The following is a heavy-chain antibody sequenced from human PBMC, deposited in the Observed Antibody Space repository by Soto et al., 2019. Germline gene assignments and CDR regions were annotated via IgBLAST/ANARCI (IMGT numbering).Heavy chain of an antibody. CDR2: IYYSGST. J-gene: IGHJ5*02. CDR1: GGSISSYY. CDR3: ARDFAYCSGGSCFNWFDP. D-gene: IGHD2-15*01. V-gene: IGHV4-59*01. Sequence: SETLSLTCTVSGGSISSYYWSWIRQPPGKGLEWIGYIYYSGSTNYNPSLKSRVTISVDTSKNQFSLKLSSVTAADTAVYYCARDFAYCSGGSCFNWFDPWGQGTLVTVSS.